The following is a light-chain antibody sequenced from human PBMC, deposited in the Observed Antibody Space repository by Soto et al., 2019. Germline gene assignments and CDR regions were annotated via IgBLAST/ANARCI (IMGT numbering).Light chain of an antibody. V-gene: IGKV3-15*01. CDR3: QQYNNWPWT. CDR2: GAS. CDR1: QSISDT. Sequence: VMTKSPATLSVSPGGRATLSCRASQSISDTLAWYQQKPGQAPRLLIYGASTRAPGFPARFSGSGSGTDFTPTISSLQSEDFAVYYCQQYNNWPWTFGQGTKVDIK. J-gene: IGKJ1*01.